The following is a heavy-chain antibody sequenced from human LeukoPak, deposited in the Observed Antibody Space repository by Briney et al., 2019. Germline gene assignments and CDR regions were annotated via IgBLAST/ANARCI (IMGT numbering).Heavy chain of an antibody. V-gene: IGHV4-39*01. Sequence: SETLSLTCTVSGGSISSSSYYWGWIRQPPGKGLEWIGSIYYSGSTYYNPSLKSRVTISVDTSKNQFSLKLSSVTAADTAVYYCARGASTTPYDYGDYGYEVYFDYWGQGTLVTVSS. CDR2: IYYSGST. J-gene: IGHJ4*02. D-gene: IGHD4-17*01. CDR3: ARGASTTPYDYGDYGYEVYFDY. CDR1: GGSISSSSYY.